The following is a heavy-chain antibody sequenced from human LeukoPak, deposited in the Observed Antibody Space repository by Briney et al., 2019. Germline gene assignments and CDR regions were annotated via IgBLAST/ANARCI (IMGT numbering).Heavy chain of an antibody. CDR1: GFTFSSYS. Sequence: GGSLRLFCAASGFTFSSYSMNWVRQAPGKGLEWVSSISSSSSYIYYADSVKGRFTISRDNAKNSLYLQMNSLRAEDTAVYYCARDEGYYDILTGYYIDYWGQGTLVTVSS. J-gene: IGHJ4*02. V-gene: IGHV3-21*01. CDR2: ISSSSSYI. D-gene: IGHD3-9*01. CDR3: ARDEGYYDILTGYYIDY.